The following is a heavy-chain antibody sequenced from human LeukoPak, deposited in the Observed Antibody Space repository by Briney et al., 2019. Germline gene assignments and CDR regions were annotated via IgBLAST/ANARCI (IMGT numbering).Heavy chain of an antibody. Sequence: SQTLSLTCTVSGGSISSGDSYWSWIRQPPVKGLEWIGYIYQTGSTDYNPSLKSRVTISVDTSKNQFSLKLSSVTAADTAVYYCARSVNYDFWSGYYWGQGTLVTVSS. V-gene: IGHV4-30-2*01. D-gene: IGHD3-3*01. CDR1: GGSISSGDSY. J-gene: IGHJ4*02. CDR3: ARSVNYDFWSGYY. CDR2: IYQTGST.